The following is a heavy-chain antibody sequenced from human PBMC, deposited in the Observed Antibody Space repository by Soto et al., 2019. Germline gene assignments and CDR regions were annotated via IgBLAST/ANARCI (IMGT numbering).Heavy chain of an antibody. CDR2: ISGSGGST. J-gene: IGHJ4*02. CDR3: AKCLYRIPYFDY. Sequence: GGSLRLSCAASGFTFSSYAMSWVRQAPGKGLEWVSAISGSGGSTYYTDSVKGRFTISRDNSKNTLYLQMNSLRAEDTAVYYCAKCLYRIPYFDYWGQGTLVTVSS. V-gene: IGHV3-23*01. D-gene: IGHD3-16*01. CDR1: GFTFSSYA.